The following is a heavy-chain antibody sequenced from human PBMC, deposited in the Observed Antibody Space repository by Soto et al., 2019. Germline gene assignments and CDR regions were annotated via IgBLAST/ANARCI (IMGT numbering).Heavy chain of an antibody. V-gene: IGHV3-33*01. D-gene: IGHD1-7*01. CDR3: ARDFKPSNWNYVVGYYYGMDV. Sequence: QVQLVESGGGVVQPGRSLRLSCAASGFTFSSYGMHWVRQAPGKGLVWVAVIWYDGSNKYYADSVKGRFTISRDNSKNTLYLQMNSLRAEDTAVYYCARDFKPSNWNYVVGYYYGMDVWGQGTTVTVSS. CDR2: IWYDGSNK. CDR1: GFTFSSYG. J-gene: IGHJ6*02.